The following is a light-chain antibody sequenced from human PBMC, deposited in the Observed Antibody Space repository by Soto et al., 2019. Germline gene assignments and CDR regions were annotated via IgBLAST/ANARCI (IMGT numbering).Light chain of an antibody. J-gene: IGLJ2*01. CDR2: GNS. Sequence: QLVLTQPPSVSGAPGQRVTISCTGSSSNIGAGYDVHWYQQLPGTAPKLLIYGNSHRPSGVPDRFSGSKSGTSASLAITGLQAEDEADYYCQSYDSSLSVVFGGRTKLTVL. V-gene: IGLV1-40*01. CDR3: QSYDSSLSVV. CDR1: SSNIGAGYD.